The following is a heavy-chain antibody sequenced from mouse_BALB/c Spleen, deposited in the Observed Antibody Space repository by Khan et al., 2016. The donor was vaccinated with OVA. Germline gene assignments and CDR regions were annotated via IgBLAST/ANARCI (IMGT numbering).Heavy chain of an antibody. J-gene: IGHJ3*01. Sequence: EVELVESGGDLVKPGGSLKLSCAVSGFTFSTYGMSWVRQTPDMRLEWVATISTGGHYTYYPDSVKGRFTISRDNAMNTLYLQMSILKSEDTAIDYCTRLAYYYNREGFAYWGQGTLVAVSA. CDR3: TRLAYYYNREGFAY. V-gene: IGHV5-6*01. D-gene: IGHD1-1*01. CDR1: GFTFSTYG. CDR2: ISTGGHYT.